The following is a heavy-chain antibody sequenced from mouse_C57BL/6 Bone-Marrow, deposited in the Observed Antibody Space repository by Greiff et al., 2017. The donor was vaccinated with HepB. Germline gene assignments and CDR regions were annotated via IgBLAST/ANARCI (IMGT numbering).Heavy chain of an antibody. V-gene: IGHV15-2*01. D-gene: IGHD2-1*01. Sequence: VQLQQSGSELRSPGSSVKLSCKDFDSEVFPIAYMSWVRQKPGHGFEWIGGILPSIGRTIYGEKFEDKATLDADTLSNTAYLELNSLTSEDSAIYYCAKGNYAYWYFDVWGTGTTVTVSS. J-gene: IGHJ1*03. CDR2: ILPSIGRT. CDR1: DSEVFPIAY. CDR3: AKGNYAYWYFDV.